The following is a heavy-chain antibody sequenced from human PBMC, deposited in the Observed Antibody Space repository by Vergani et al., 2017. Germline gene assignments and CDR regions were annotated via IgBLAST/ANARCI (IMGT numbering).Heavy chain of an antibody. D-gene: IGHD3-3*01. Sequence: EVQLVESGGGLVKPGGSLRLSCAASGFTFSNAWMSWVRQAPGKGLEWVGRIKSKTDGGTTDYAAPVKGRFTISRDDSKNTLYLQMNSLKTEDTAVYYCTTELRITIFGVVSICNAFDIWGQGTMVTVSS. V-gene: IGHV3-15*01. CDR1: GFTFSNAW. CDR3: TTELRITIFGVVSICNAFDI. J-gene: IGHJ3*02. CDR2: IKSKTDGGTT.